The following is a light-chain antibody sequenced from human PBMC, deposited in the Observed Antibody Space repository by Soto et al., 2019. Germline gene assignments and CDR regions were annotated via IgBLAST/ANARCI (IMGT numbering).Light chain of an antibody. V-gene: IGKV3-15*01. CDR1: QSAGNF. Sequence: EIVMTQSPATLSVSPGETPSLSCRASQSAGNFLAWYQQKPGQAPRLXXYYISTRATDIPARFSGSGSGTEFTLTISSLEPEDSAAYYGQQRNIWPPVTFGQGTRLEIK. J-gene: IGKJ5*01. CDR2: YIS. CDR3: QQRNIWPPVT.